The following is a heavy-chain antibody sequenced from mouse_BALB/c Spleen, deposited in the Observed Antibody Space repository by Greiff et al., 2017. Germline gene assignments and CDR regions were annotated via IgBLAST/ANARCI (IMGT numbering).Heavy chain of an antibody. V-gene: IGHV5-9*03. CDR2: ISSGGGNT. D-gene: IGHD6-1*01. Sequence: EVMLVESGGGLVKPGGSLKLSCAASGFTFSSYTMSWVRQTPEKRLEWVATISSGGGNTYYPDSVKGRFTISRDNAKNNLYLQMSSLRSEDTALYYCARYGRRDAMDYWGQGTSVTVSS. J-gene: IGHJ4*01. CDR1: GFTFSSYT. CDR3: ARYGRRDAMDY.